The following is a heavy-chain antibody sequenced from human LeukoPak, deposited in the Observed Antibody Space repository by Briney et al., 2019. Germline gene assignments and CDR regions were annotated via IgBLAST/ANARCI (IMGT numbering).Heavy chain of an antibody. Sequence: GASVKVSCKASGYTFTSYTIHWVRQAPGQRLEWMGWINTGNGNTEYSQKFQGRVTVTTDTSASTAYMELSSLRSEHTAVYYCARCEYSDAWSCDHWGQGTLVTVSS. CDR3: ARCEYSDAWSCDH. J-gene: IGHJ5*02. CDR2: INTGNGNT. CDR1: GYTFTSYT. V-gene: IGHV1-3*04. D-gene: IGHD4-11*01.